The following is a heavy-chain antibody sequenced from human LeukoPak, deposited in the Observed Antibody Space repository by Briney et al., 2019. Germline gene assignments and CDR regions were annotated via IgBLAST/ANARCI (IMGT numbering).Heavy chain of an antibody. CDR2: IYYTGST. CDR1: GGSISYYY. D-gene: IGHD1-1*01. Sequence: PSETLSLTCTVSGGSISYYYWSWIRQPPGKGLEWIGHIYYTGSTNYNPSLNGRVSISRDTSKNLFSLRLRSVTAADTAVYFCARGRVSSSTWYSTYYYYFYMDVWGKGTTVTVSS. J-gene: IGHJ6*03. CDR3: ARGRVSSSTWYSTYYYYFYMDV. V-gene: IGHV4-59*01.